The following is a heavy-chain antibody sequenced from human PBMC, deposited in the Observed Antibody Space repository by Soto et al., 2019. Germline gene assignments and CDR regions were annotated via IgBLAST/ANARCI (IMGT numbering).Heavy chain of an antibody. V-gene: IGHV4-59*01. J-gene: IGHJ6*03. Sequence: QVQLQESGPGLVKPSETLSLTCTVSGGSISPYYWSWIRQPPGKGLEWIGYGYYSGNTNYNPSLASPVTISVDTSRNRFSLNLTSATAADTAVYYCARKGAAASYAHYYMDVWGRGTAVTVSS. CDR1: GGSISPYY. CDR3: ARKGAAASYAHYYMDV. CDR2: GYYSGNT. D-gene: IGHD6-13*01.